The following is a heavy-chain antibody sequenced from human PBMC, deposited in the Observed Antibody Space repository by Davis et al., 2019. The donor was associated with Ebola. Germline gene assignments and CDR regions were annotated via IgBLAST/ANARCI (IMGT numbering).Heavy chain of an antibody. Sequence: ASVKVSCKTSGYIFTITGYYIHWVRQAPGQGLEWMGLVNSNSGYNSYSQKFQGRVTMSRDTSISTAYMELSRLKIDDTAVYYCARDARRDGYSLPAYYFDHWGQGTPVTVSS. CDR2: VNSNSGYN. CDR3: ARDARRDGYSLPAYYFDH. D-gene: IGHD5-24*01. CDR1: GYIFTITGYY. J-gene: IGHJ4*02. V-gene: IGHV1-2*02.